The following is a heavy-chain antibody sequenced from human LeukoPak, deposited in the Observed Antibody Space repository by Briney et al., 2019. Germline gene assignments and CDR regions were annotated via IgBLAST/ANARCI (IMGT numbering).Heavy chain of an antibody. Sequence: PGGSLRLSCAASGFTFGSYAMHWVRQAPGKGLEWVAVISYDGSNKYYADSVKGRFTISRDNSKNTLYLQMNSLRAEDTAVYYCARDRIQLWPRYYFDYWGQGTLVTVSS. CDR3: ARDRIQLWPRYYFDY. CDR2: ISYDGSNK. J-gene: IGHJ4*02. D-gene: IGHD5-18*01. V-gene: IGHV3-30-3*01. CDR1: GFTFGSYA.